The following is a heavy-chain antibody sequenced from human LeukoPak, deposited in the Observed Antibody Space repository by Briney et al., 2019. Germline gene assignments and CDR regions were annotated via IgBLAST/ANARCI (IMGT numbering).Heavy chain of an antibody. V-gene: IGHV1-18*01. CDR1: GYTFTSYG. CDR2: ISAYNGNT. Sequence: ASVKVSCKASGYTFTSYGISWVRQAPGQGLEWMGWISAYNGNTNYAQKLQGRVTMTTDTSTSTAYMELRSLRSDDTAVYYCARDTYYYGSGRLKTHFDYWGQGTLVTVSS. J-gene: IGHJ4*02. CDR3: ARDTYYYGSGRLKTHFDY. D-gene: IGHD3-10*01.